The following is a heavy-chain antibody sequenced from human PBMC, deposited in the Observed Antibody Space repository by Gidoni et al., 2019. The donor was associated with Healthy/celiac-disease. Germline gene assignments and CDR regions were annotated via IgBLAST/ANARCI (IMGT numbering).Heavy chain of an antibody. CDR1: GGSITSYY. V-gene: IGHV4-59*01. CDR2: IYYCGST. Sequence: VQLQESCPGLVRPSETLSLTRTVSGGSITSYYWSWLRQPPGKGLEWIGYIYYCGSTNYNPSLKSRVTISVDTSKNQFSLKLSSVTAADTAVYYCAREGSGLLDYYGMDVWGQGTTVTVSS. D-gene: IGHD2-15*01. J-gene: IGHJ6*02. CDR3: AREGSGLLDYYGMDV.